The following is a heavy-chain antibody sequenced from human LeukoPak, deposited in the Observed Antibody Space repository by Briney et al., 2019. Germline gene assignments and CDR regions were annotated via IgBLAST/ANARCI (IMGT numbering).Heavy chain of an antibody. J-gene: IGHJ4*02. CDR1: GVSINTCCYY. D-gene: IGHD3-3*02. Sequence: SETLSLTCAVSGVSINTCCYYWTWIRQPPGKGLEWTGYKYYSGSTRYNSSLRSRLSLSLDTSNNQFSLKLSSVTAADTAVYYCARGRSFGFDFDSWGQGTLVIVSS. CDR3: ARGRSFGFDFDS. V-gene: IGHV4-61*01. CDR2: KYYSGST.